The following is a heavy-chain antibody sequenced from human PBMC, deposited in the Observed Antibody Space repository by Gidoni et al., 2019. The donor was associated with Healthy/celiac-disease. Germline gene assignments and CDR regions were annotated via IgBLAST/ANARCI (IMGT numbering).Heavy chain of an antibody. D-gene: IGHD6-13*01. CDR1: FASISSGTYY. Sequence: QVQLQESGLGLVKPSPTLSLTCTFAFASISSGTYYWSWIRPPAGKGLEWIGRIYTSGSTNYNPSRKSRVTISVDTSKNQYSLKLSSVTAADTAVYYCARDGYSSSWYFDYWGQGTLVTVSS. V-gene: IGHV4-61*02. CDR2: IYTSGST. J-gene: IGHJ4*02. CDR3: ARDGYSSSWYFDY.